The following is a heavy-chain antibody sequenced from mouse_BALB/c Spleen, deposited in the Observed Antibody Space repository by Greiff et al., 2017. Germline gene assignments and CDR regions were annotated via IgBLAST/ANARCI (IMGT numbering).Heavy chain of an antibody. J-gene: IGHJ4*01. D-gene: IGHD2-1*01. V-gene: IGHV14-4*02. CDR2: IDPENGDT. Sequence: EVQLQQSGAELVRSGASVKLSCTASGFNIKDYYMHWVKQRPEQGPEWIGWIDPENGDTEYAPKFQGKATMTADTSSNTAYLQLSSLTSEDTAVYYCNAGYGNYEAVLDYWGQGTSVTVSS. CDR3: NAGYGNYEAVLDY. CDR1: GFNIKDYY.